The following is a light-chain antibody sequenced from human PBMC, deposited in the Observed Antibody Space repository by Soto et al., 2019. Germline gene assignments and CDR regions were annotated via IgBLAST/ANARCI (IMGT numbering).Light chain of an antibody. CDR1: SSDVGSYNL. V-gene: IGLV2-23*01. CDR3: SSYVTTNVVV. J-gene: IGLJ2*01. Sequence: QSALTQPASVSGSPGQSITISCTGTSSDVGSYNLVSWYQQHPGKAPKLMIYEGSKRPSGVSNRFSGSKSGNTASLTISGLQAEDEADYYCSSYVTTNVVVFGGGTKLTVL. CDR2: EGS.